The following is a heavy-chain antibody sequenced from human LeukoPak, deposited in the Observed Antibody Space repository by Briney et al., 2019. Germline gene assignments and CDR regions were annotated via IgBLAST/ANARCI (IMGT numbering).Heavy chain of an antibody. CDR3: ARVYYYYMDV. CDR1: GGSFSGYY. J-gene: IGHJ6*03. Sequence: KPSETLSLTCAVYGGSFSGYYWSWIRRPPGKGLEWIGEINHSGSTNYNPSLKSRVTISVDTSKNQFSLKLSSVTAADTAVYYCARVYYYYMDVWGKGTTVTVSS. V-gene: IGHV4-34*01. CDR2: INHSGST.